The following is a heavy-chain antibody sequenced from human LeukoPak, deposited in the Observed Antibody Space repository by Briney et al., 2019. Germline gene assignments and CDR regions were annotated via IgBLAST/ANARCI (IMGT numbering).Heavy chain of an antibody. CDR2: GSPYNGKT. J-gene: IGHJ5*02. CDR1: GYTFINYG. CDR3: ARGGIDIVSVPVSNWFDP. D-gene: IGHD2/OR15-2a*01. Sequence: ASVKVSCKASGYTFINYGITWVRQAPGQGLEWMGWGSPYNGKTNYAQKLQGRVTMTTDTSTNTAYMELRSLRSDDTAVYYCARGGIDIVSVPVSNWFDPWGQGTLVTVSS. V-gene: IGHV1-18*01.